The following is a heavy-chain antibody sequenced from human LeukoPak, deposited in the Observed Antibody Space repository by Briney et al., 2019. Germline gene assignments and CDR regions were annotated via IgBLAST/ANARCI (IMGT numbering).Heavy chain of an antibody. J-gene: IGHJ4*02. CDR1: GGSISSGDYN. CDR3: ARGFVEMATTFDY. CDR2: IYYGGST. V-gene: IGHV4-30-4*01. Sequence: PSETLSLTCTVSGGSISSGDYNWSWIRQPPGKGLEWIGYIYYGGSTYYNPSLKSRVTISVDTSKNQFSLKLSSVTAADTAVYYCARGFVEMATTFDYWGQGTLVTVSS. D-gene: IGHD5-24*01.